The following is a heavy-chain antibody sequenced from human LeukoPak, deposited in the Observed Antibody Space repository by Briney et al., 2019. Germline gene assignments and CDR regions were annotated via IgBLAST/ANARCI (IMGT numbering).Heavy chain of an antibody. CDR1: GFTVSSNY. V-gene: IGHV3-53*01. Sequence: PGGSLRLSCAASGFTVSSNYMSWVRQAPGKGLEWVSVIYSGGSTYYADSVEGRFTISRDNSKNTLYLQMNSLRAEDTAVYYCARSPKGYWYYGMDVWGQGTTVTVSS. CDR2: IYSGGST. D-gene: IGHD2-8*02. J-gene: IGHJ6*02. CDR3: ARSPKGYWYYGMDV.